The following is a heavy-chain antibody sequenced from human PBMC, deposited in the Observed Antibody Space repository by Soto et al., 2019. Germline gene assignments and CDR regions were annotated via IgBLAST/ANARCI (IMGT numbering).Heavy chain of an antibody. Sequence: SEILSLTCTVSGGSISSGGYYLSWIRQHPGKGLEWIGYIYYSGSTYYNPSLKSRVTISVDTSKNQFSLKLSSVTAADTAVYYCARWDGRDSFFDYWGQGAPVTVSS. D-gene: IGHD1-26*01. J-gene: IGHJ4*02. CDR2: IYYSGST. V-gene: IGHV4-31*03. CDR3: ARWDGRDSFFDY. CDR1: GGSISSGGYY.